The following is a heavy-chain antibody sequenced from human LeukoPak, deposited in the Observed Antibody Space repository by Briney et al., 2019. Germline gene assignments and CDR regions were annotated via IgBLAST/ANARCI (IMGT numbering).Heavy chain of an antibody. CDR3: AREGRGYSYGQVESWSDP. CDR2: IIPIFGTA. Sequence: ASVKVSCKASGGTFSSYAISWVRQAPGQGLEWMGRIIPIFGTANYAQKFQGRVTITTDESTSTAYMELSSLRSEDTAVYYCAREGRGYSYGQVESWSDPWGQGTLVTVSS. D-gene: IGHD5-18*01. V-gene: IGHV1-69*05. CDR1: GGTFSSYA. J-gene: IGHJ5*02.